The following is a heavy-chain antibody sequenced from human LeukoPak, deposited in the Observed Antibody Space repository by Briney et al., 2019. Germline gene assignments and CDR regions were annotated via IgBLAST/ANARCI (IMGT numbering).Heavy chain of an antibody. Sequence: GGSLRLSCAASGFTFSSYGMHWVRQAPGKGLEWVAFIRYDGSNKYYADPVKGRFTISRDNSKNTLYLQMNSLRAEDTAVYYCAKPRYCSGGSCLEDYYYGMDVWGQGTTVTVSS. CDR2: IRYDGSNK. V-gene: IGHV3-30*02. CDR3: AKPRYCSGGSCLEDYYYGMDV. J-gene: IGHJ6*02. CDR1: GFTFSSYG. D-gene: IGHD2-15*01.